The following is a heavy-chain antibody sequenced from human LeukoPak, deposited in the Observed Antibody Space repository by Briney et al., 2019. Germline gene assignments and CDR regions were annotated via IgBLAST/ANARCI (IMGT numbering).Heavy chain of an antibody. CDR2: IYPGDSDT. V-gene: IGHV5-51*01. Sequence: GESLKISCKGSGYSFTSYWIGWVRQVPGKGLEWMGIIYPGDSDTRYSPSFQGQVTISADKSISTAYLQWSSLKASDTAMFYCARQYYDSSGYYYYYGMDVWGQGTTVTVSS. CDR1: GYSFTSYW. CDR3: ARQYYDSSGYYYYYGMDV. D-gene: IGHD3-22*01. J-gene: IGHJ6*02.